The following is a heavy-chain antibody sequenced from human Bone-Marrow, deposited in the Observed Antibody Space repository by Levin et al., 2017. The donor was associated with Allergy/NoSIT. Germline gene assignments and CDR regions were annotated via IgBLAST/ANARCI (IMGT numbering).Heavy chain of an antibody. V-gene: IGHV1-69*13. CDR3: ARGGAPHLLWFGDHLRSGGMDV. J-gene: IGHJ6*02. D-gene: IGHD3-10*01. CDR1: GGTFKNYT. CDR2: IIPMFGRA. Sequence: SVKVSCKASGGTFKNYTDTWVRQAPGQGLEWMGGIIPMFGRAIYAEKFQGRITITADESTSTAYMELSGLTSEDTAVYYCARGGAPHLLWFGDHLRSGGMDVWGQGTTVTVSS.